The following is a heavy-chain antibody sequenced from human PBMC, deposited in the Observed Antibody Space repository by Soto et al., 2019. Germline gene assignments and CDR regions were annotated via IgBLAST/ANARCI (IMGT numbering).Heavy chain of an antibody. CDR1: GYTFTSYD. V-gene: IGHV1-8*01. Sequence: QVQLVQSGAEVKKPGASVKVSCKASGYTFTSYDINWVRQATGQGLEWMGWMNPNSGNTGYAQKFQGRVTMTRNTSISKHYMELGSLRSEDTAVYYCARVDVVVPAATRGPDYYYYMDVWGKGTTVTVSS. CDR3: ARVDVVVPAATRGPDYYYYMDV. D-gene: IGHD2-2*01. J-gene: IGHJ6*03. CDR2: MNPNSGNT.